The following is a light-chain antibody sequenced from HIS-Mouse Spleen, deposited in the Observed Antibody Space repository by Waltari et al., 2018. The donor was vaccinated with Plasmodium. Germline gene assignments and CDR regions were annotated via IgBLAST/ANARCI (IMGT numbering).Light chain of an antibody. Sequence: SYELTQPPSVSVSPGQTASIPCSGDKLGYKYACWYQQKPGQSPVLVSYHDSKRPSGIPERFSGSNSGNTATLTISGTQAMDEADYYCQAWDSSTVVFGGGTKLTVL. CDR3: QAWDSSTVV. J-gene: IGLJ2*01. CDR2: HDS. CDR1: KLGYKY. V-gene: IGLV3-1*01.